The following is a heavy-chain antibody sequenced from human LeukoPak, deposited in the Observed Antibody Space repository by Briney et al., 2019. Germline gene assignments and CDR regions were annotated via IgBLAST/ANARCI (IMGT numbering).Heavy chain of an antibody. J-gene: IGHJ4*02. CDR3: ARGHKPDNYSDY. CDR1: GGSFSGYY. V-gene: IGHV4-34*01. CDR2: INHSGST. D-gene: IGHD3-22*01. Sequence: SETLSLTCAVYGGSFSGYYWSWIRQPPGKGLEWIGEINHSGSTNYNPSLKSRVTISVDTSKNQFSLKLSSVTAADTAVYYCARGHKPDNYSDYWGQGTLVTVSS.